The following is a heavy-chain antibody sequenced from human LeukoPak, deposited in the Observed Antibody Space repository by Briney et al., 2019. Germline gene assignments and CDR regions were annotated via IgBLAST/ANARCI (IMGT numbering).Heavy chain of an antibody. CDR3: ARDFSMGYSSSWYVGY. D-gene: IGHD6-13*01. J-gene: IGHJ4*02. V-gene: IGHV3-7*01. Sequence: GGPLRLSCAASGSTFSSCGMHWVRQAPGKGLEWVANIKQDGSEKYYVDSVKGRFTISRDNAKNSLYLQMNSLRAEDTAVYYCARDFSMGYSSSWYVGYWGQGTLVTVSS. CDR2: IKQDGSEK. CDR1: GSTFSSCG.